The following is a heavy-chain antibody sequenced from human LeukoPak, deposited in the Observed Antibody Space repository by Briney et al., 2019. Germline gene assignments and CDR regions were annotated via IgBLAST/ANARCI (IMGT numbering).Heavy chain of an antibody. J-gene: IGHJ4*02. Sequence: GGSLRLSCAASGFTFDDYAMHWVRHAPGKGLEWVSGISWNSGSIGYADSVKGRFTISRDNAKNSLYLQMNSLRAEDTALYYCAKDISDTAMLIFDYWGQGTLVTVSS. CDR2: ISWNSGSI. CDR1: GFTFDDYA. D-gene: IGHD5-18*01. CDR3: AKDISDTAMLIFDY. V-gene: IGHV3-9*01.